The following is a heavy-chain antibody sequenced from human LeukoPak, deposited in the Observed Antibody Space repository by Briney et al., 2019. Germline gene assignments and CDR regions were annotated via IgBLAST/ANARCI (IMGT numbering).Heavy chain of an antibody. CDR3: ARSTPNDYYYYYMDV. CDR1: GYTFTSYG. J-gene: IGHJ6*03. CDR2: ISAYNGNT. V-gene: IGHV1-18*01. Sequence: ASVKVSCKASGYTFTSYGISWVRQAPGQGLEWMGWISAYNGNTNYAQKFRGRVTMTTDTSTSTAYMELRSLRSDDTAVYYCARSTPNDYYYYYMDVWGKGTTVIVSS.